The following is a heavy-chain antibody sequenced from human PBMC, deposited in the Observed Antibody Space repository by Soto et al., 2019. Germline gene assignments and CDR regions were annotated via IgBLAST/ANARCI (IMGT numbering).Heavy chain of an antibody. J-gene: IGHJ6*02. V-gene: IGHV3-30*18. CDR3: VKDPTRAWPYYYGMDV. Sequence: PGGSLRLSCAASGFTFSSYGMHWVRQAPGKGLEWVAVISYDGSNKYYADSVKGRFTISRDNSKNTLYLQMSSLRAEDTAVYYCVKDPTRAWPYYYGMDVWGQGTTVTVSS. CDR2: ISYDGSNK. CDR1: GFTFSSYG.